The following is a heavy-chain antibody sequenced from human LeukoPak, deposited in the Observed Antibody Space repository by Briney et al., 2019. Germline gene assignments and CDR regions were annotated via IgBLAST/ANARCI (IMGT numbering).Heavy chain of an antibody. CDR1: GFSFNSYA. CDR2: IIGPGGDT. V-gene: IGHV3-23*01. Sequence: PGRSLRLSCTASGFSFNSYAMNWVRQAPGKGLEWVASIIGPGGDTYHAGSVRGRFTISRDNSKNTLYLQMSHLRVEDTALYYCAKAAAERCASIKCYLFDSWGQGTLVAVSS. J-gene: IGHJ4*02. D-gene: IGHD1-1*01. CDR3: AKAAAERCASIKCYLFDS.